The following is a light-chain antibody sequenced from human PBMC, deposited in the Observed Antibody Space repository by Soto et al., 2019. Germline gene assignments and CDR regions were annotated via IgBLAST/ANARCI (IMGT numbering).Light chain of an antibody. CDR2: DAS. Sequence: IQITKAPSTLSGSLGAVVTMTCRASESVSNWLARYQQKPGKAAKLLIYDASTLAGGVPSRFSGSGSGTEFTVTIISLQPKHYATYSSKGFATYWTFGQGTKEYIK. V-gene: IGKV1-5*01. CDR3: KGFATYWT. J-gene: IGKJ1*01. CDR1: ESVSNW.